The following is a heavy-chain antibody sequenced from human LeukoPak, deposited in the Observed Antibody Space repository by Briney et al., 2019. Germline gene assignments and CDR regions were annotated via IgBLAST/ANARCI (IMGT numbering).Heavy chain of an antibody. Sequence: GGSLRLSCVASGFTFSSYWMHWVRHDPRKGLVWVSRISGDGRNINYADSVRGRFTISRDNAKNTLYLQMNTLRVEDTAVYYCARDLGPEAFDIWGQGTMVTVSS. CDR3: ARDLGPEAFDI. CDR2: ISGDGRNI. V-gene: IGHV3-74*01. J-gene: IGHJ3*02. CDR1: GFTFSSYW. D-gene: IGHD1-26*01.